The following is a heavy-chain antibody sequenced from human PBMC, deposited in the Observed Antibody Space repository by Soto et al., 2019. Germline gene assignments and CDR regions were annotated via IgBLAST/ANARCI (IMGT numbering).Heavy chain of an antibody. V-gene: IGHV4-34*01. Sequence: QVQLQQWGAGLLKPSETLSLTCAVYGGSFSGHSWPWIRQSPGKGLEWIGDINHSGRVNYSPSLKSRVTISLATSKNQFSLTLSAVTAADTAMYYCSTRAYDTNGYYRFDPWGQGTRVTVSS. CDR3: STRAYDTNGYYRFDP. CDR1: GGSFSGHS. CDR2: INHSGRV. D-gene: IGHD3-22*01. J-gene: IGHJ5*01.